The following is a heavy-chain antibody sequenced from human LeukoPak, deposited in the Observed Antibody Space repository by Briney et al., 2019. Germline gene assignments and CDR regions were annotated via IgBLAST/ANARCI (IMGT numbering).Heavy chain of an antibody. CDR1: GFTFGGFA. J-gene: IGHJ4*02. V-gene: IGHV3-9*01. Sequence: GRSLRLSCAASGFTFGGFALFWVRQAPGQGLEYVSGINWNSGSVDYADSVKGRFTTSRDNAKNSLYLQMNSLRVEDTALYYCAKGTGGYYGPFDSWGQGTLVTVSS. CDR3: AKGTGGYYGPFDS. D-gene: IGHD3-22*01. CDR2: INWNSGSV.